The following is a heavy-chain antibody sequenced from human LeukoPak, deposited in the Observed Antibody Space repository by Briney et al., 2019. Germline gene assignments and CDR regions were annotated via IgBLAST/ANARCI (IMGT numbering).Heavy chain of an antibody. CDR3: ARGADITMIVVVSPFDY. Sequence: ASVKVSCKASGYTFTSYYMHWVRQAPGQGLEWMGIINPSGGSTSYAQKFQGRVTMTRDTSTSTVYMELSSLRSEDTAVYYCARGADITMIVVVSPFDYWGQGTLVTFSS. V-gene: IGHV1-46*01. CDR1: GYTFTSYY. CDR2: INPSGGST. D-gene: IGHD3-22*01. J-gene: IGHJ4*02.